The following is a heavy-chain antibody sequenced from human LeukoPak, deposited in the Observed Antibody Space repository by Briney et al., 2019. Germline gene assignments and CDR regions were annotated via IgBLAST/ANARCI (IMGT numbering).Heavy chain of an antibody. CDR3: VNYYDSSDYQQPNHFDY. D-gene: IGHD3-22*01. CDR1: GYTFTSYY. Sequence: GASVKVSCKASGYTFTSYYMHWVRQAPGQGLEWMGIINPSGGSTSYAQKFQGRVTMTGDMSTSTVYMELSSLRSEDTAVYYCVNYYDSSDYQQPNHFDYWGQGTLVTVSS. CDR2: INPSGGST. V-gene: IGHV1-46*03. J-gene: IGHJ4*02.